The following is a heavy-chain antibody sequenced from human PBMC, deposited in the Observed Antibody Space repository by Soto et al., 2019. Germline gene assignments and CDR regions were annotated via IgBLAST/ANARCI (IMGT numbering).Heavy chain of an antibody. V-gene: IGHV4-61*01. J-gene: IGHJ4*02. Sequence: QVQLQESGPGLVKPSETLSLTCTVSGGSVSSGSYYWSWIRQPPGKGLEWIGYIYYSGSTNYNPSLKSRVTISVDTSKNQFSLKLSSVTAADTAVYYCARDFVSSGWTEFDYWGQGTLVTVSS. CDR3: ARDFVSSGWTEFDY. CDR2: IYYSGST. D-gene: IGHD6-19*01. CDR1: GGSVSSGSYY.